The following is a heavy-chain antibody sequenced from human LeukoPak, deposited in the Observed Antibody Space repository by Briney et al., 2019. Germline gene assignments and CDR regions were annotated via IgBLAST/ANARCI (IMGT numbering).Heavy chain of an antibody. CDR3: ARIEYSSSCDY. D-gene: IGHD6-6*01. J-gene: IGHJ4*02. CDR2: IYYSGRT. CDR1: GGSISNYY. Sequence: PSETLSLTCTVSGGSISNYYWGWIRQPPGKGLECIGSIYYSGRTYYNPSLKSRVTISVDTSKNQFSLNLTSVTAADTAVYYCARIEYSSSCDYWGQGTLVTVSS. V-gene: IGHV4-39*07.